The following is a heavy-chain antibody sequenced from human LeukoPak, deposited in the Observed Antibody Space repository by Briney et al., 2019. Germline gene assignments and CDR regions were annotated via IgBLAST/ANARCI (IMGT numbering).Heavy chain of an antibody. Sequence: GGSLRLSCAASGFTVSSNYMSWVRQAPGKGLEWVSVIYSGGSTYYADSVKGRFTISRDNSKNTLYLQMNSLRAEDTAVYYCARVYYYDSSGYLRYFDYWAREPWSPSPQ. V-gene: IGHV3-66*02. CDR3: ARVYYYDSSGYLRYFDY. CDR1: GFTVSSNY. J-gene: IGHJ4*02. CDR2: IYSGGST. D-gene: IGHD3-22*01.